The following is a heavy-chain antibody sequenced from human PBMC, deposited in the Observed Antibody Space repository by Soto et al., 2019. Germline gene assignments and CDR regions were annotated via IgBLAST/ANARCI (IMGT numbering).Heavy chain of an antibody. Sequence: SETLSLTCAISGYSISSYYYWAWIRQPPGKGLEWIGSIYHGGSTYYNPSLKSRVTISLDTSTNQFSLKLDSVTAADTAVYYCARDLSYYDSSAYYSFDYWGQGALVTVSS. V-gene: IGHV4-38-2*02. CDR2: IYHGGST. J-gene: IGHJ4*02. CDR3: ARDLSYYDSSAYYSFDY. D-gene: IGHD3-22*01. CDR1: GYSISSYYY.